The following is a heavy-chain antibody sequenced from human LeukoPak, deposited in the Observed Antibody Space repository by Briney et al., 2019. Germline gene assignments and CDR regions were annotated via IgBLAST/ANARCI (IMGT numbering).Heavy chain of an antibody. Sequence: ASVKVSCKASGYTFTGYYMHWVRQAPGQGLEWMGWINPNSGGTIYAQKFQGRVTMTRDTSISTAYMGLSRLRSDDTAVYYCARTRTQQPLNFDYWGQGTLVTVSS. CDR2: INPNSGGT. V-gene: IGHV1-2*02. D-gene: IGHD6-13*01. J-gene: IGHJ4*02. CDR1: GYTFTGYY. CDR3: ARTRTQQPLNFDY.